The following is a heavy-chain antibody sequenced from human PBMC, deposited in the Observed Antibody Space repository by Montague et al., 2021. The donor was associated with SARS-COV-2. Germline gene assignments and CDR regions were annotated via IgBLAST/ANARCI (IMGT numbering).Heavy chain of an antibody. D-gene: IGHD3-16*01. J-gene: IGHJ4*02. CDR1: GGSISSGCYY. CDR3: ARVYTVMYYFDY. V-gene: IGHV4-61*02. CDR2: ISISGST. Sequence: TLSLTCTVSGGSISSGCYYWSRIPQPDGKGLEWYGRISISGSTNYNPSLKSRVTISVDTTKNQFSLKPSSVTAADTAVYYCARVYTVMYYFDYWGQGTLVAVSS.